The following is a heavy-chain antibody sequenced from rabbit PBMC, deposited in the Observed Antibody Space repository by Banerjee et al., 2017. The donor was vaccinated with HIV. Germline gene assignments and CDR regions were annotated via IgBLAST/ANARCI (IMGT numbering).Heavy chain of an antibody. V-gene: IGHV1S45*01. D-gene: IGHD4-1*01. J-gene: IGHJ4*01. CDR1: GIDFSSYYY. CDR3: ARDLAGVIGWNFNL. CDR2: IYTGSSSST. Sequence: QEQLEESGGDLVKPGASLTLTCTASGIDFSSYYYMCWVRQAPGKGLEWIGCIYTGSSSSTYYASWAKGRFTISKSSSTTVTLQMTSLTAADTATYFCARDLAGVIGWNFNLWGPGTLVTVS.